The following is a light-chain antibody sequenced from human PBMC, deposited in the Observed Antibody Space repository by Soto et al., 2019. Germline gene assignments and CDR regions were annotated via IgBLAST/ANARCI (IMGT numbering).Light chain of an antibody. J-gene: IGKJ2*01. V-gene: IGKV3-15*01. CDR1: QSVFSS. Sequence: EIVMTQSPATLSVSPGERATLSCRASQSVFSSLAWYQQRPGQAPRLLIYGSATRATGIPARFSGSGSGTEFTLTISSLQSEDSAVYYCQQRSNWLYTFGQGTKLEIK. CDR2: GSA. CDR3: QQRSNWLYT.